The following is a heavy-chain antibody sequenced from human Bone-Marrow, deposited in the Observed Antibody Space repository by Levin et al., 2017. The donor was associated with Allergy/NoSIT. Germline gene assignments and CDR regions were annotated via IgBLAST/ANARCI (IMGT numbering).Heavy chain of an antibody. D-gene: IGHD2-2*01. V-gene: IGHV3-30*04. J-gene: IGHJ6*02. CDR3: ARGAAAFYGMDV. CDR2: ISYEGSKK. CDR1: GFTFTDQA. Sequence: PGGSLRLSCVASGFTFTDQAMHWVGQAPGTGLEWVALISYEGSKKFYGDSVKGRFTISRDNSKNTLFLQMTSLRAEDTAVYYCARGAAAFYGMDVWGQGTTVTVSS.